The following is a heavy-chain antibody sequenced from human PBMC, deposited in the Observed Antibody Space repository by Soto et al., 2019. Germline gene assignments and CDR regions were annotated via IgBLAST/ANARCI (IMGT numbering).Heavy chain of an antibody. CDR1: GYTFTSYD. J-gene: IGHJ6*02. D-gene: IGHD6-13*01. CDR2: MNPNSGNT. V-gene: IGHV1-8*01. CDR3: ARAAAAGSVLYYYGMDV. Sequence: GASVKVSCKASGYTFTSYDINWVRQATGQGLEWMGWMNPNSGNTGYAQKFQGRVTMTRDTSTSTVYMELSSLKSEDTAVYYCARAAAAGSVLYYYGMDVWGQGTTVTVSS.